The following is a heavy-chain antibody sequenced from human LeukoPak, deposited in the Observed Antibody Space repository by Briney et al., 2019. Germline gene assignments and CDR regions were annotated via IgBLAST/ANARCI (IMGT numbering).Heavy chain of an antibody. CDR1: GFTFSSYG. CDR3: ARDWGAAAGTFDY. Sequence: GRSLRLSCAASGFTFSSYGMHWVRQAPGKGLEWVAVIWYDGSNKYYADSVKGRFTISRDNSKNTLYLQMNSLRAEDTAVYYCARDWGAAAGTFDYWGQGTLVTVSS. V-gene: IGHV3-33*01. CDR2: IWYDGSNK. D-gene: IGHD6-13*01. J-gene: IGHJ4*02.